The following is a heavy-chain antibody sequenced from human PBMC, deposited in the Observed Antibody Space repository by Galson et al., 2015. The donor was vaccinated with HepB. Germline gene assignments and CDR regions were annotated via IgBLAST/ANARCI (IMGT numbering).Heavy chain of an antibody. D-gene: IGHD3-22*01. CDR2: ISSSSSYI. V-gene: IGHV3-21*01. Sequence: SLRLSCAASGFTFSSYSMNWVRQAPGKGLEWVSSISSSSSYIYYADSVKGRFTISRDNAKNSLYLQMNSLRAEDTAVYYCARDQRYYYDSSGSNYYYYGMDVWGQGTTVTVSS. CDR1: GFTFSSYS. J-gene: IGHJ6*02. CDR3: ARDQRYYYDSSGSNYYYYGMDV.